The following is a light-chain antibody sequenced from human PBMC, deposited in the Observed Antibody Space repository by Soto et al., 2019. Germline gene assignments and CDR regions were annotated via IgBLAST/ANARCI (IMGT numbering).Light chain of an antibody. V-gene: IGLV1-47*01. CDR3: CSYAGSYTLDVL. CDR2: RNN. J-gene: IGLJ2*01. CDR1: SSNIGSNY. Sequence: QAVVTQPPSTSGTPGQRVTISCSGSSSNIGSNYVYWYQQLPGTAPKLLIYRNNQRPSGVPDRFSGSKSGTSASLAISGLQPEDEADYYCCSYAGSYTLDVLFGGGTKLTVL.